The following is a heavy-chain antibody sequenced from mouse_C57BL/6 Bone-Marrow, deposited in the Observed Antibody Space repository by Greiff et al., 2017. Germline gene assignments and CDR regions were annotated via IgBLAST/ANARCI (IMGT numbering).Heavy chain of an antibody. D-gene: IGHD2-1*01. CDR3: TTLYYGSYYFDY. Sequence: VQLQQSGAELVRPGASVKLSCTASGFNIKDDYMHWVKQRPEQGLEWIGWIDPENGDTEYASKFQGKATITADTSSNTAYLQLSSLTSEDPAVYYCTTLYYGSYYFDYWCQGTTLTVSS. CDR2: IDPENGDT. J-gene: IGHJ2*01. V-gene: IGHV14-4*01. CDR1: GFNIKDDY.